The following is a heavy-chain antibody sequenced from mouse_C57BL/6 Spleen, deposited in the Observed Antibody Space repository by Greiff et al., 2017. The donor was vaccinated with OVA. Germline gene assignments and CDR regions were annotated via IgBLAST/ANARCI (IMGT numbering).Heavy chain of an antibody. CDR1: GYAFSSSW. CDR2: IYPGDGDT. J-gene: IGHJ1*03. D-gene: IGHD3-1*01. Sequence: VQLQQSGPELVKPGASVKISCKASGYAFSSSWMNWVKQRPGKGLEWIGRIYPGDGDTNYNGKFKGKATLTAEKSSSTAYMQLSSLTSEDSAVYFCASREGDWYFDVWGTGTTVTVSS. V-gene: IGHV1-82*01. CDR3: ASREGDWYFDV.